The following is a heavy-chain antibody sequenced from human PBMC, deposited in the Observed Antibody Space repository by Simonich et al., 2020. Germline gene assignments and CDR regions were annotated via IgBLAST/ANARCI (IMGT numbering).Heavy chain of an antibody. Sequence: QVQLVQSGAEVKKPGASVKVSCKVSGYTLTELSMHWVRQAPGKGLEWMGGFDPEEGETIYAQKFQGRVTMTEDTSTDTAYMELSSLRSEDTAVYYCATRNTMGSGSYYYYYYGMDVWGQGTTVTVSS. V-gene: IGHV1-24*01. J-gene: IGHJ6*02. CDR3: ATRNTMGSGSYYYYYYGMDV. D-gene: IGHD3-10*01. CDR1: GYTLTELS. CDR2: FDPEEGET.